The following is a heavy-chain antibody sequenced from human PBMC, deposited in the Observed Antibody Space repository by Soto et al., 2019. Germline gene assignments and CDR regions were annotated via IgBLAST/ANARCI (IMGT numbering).Heavy chain of an antibody. D-gene: IGHD4-17*01. CDR2: INPNSGGT. J-gene: IGHJ6*02. Sequence: ASVKVSCKASGYTFTGYYMHWVRQAPGQGLEWMGWINPNSGGTNYAQKFQGWVTMTRDTSISTAYMELSRLRSDDTAVYYCARSLRSYYYYGMDVWGQGTTVTVS. V-gene: IGHV1-2*04. CDR1: GYTFTGYY. CDR3: ARSLRSYYYYGMDV.